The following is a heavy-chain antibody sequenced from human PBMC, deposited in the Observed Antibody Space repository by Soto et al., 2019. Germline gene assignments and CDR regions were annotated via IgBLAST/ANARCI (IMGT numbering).Heavy chain of an antibody. CDR2: ISAYDGKT. D-gene: IGHD3-3*01. J-gene: IGHJ5*02. Sequence: ASVQVSCKTSGYTFNTYCINWVRQAPGQGLELMGWISAYDGKTTYAEKFQGRVTLTTDTSTSKAYMELRSLRSDDTAIYYCARDPHEFWTRYWFDPWGQGTPVTVSS. CDR1: GYTFNTYC. CDR3: ARDPHEFWTRYWFDP. V-gene: IGHV1-18*01.